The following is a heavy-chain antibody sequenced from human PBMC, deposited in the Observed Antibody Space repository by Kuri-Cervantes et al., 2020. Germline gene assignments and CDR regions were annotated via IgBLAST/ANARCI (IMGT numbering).Heavy chain of an antibody. CDR3: ARAATGSYYNPYYYYGMDV. CDR1: GFTFSSYS. J-gene: IGHJ6*02. D-gene: IGHD3-10*01. V-gene: IGHV3-21*01. CDR2: ISSRSNYI. Sequence: GESLKISCAASGFTFSSYSMNWVRQAPGKGLEWVSSISSRSNYIYYADSVKGRFTTSRDNAKNSLYLQMNSLRAEDTAVYYCARAATGSYYNPYYYYGMDVWGQGTTVTVSS.